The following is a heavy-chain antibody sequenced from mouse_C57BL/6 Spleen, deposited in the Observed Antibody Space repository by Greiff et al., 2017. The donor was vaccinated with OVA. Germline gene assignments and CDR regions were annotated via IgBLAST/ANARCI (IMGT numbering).Heavy chain of an antibody. CDR1: GYTFTSYW. CDR2: IDPSDSET. CDR3: ARWGGSSTGWYFDV. J-gene: IGHJ1*03. Sequence: QVQLQQPGAELVRPGSSVKLSCKASGYTFTSYWMHWVKQRPIQGLEWIGNIDPSDSETHYNQKFKDKATLTVDKSSSTAYMRLSSLTSEDSAVYDSARWGGSSTGWYFDVWGTGTTVTVSS. D-gene: IGHD1-1*01. V-gene: IGHV1-52*01.